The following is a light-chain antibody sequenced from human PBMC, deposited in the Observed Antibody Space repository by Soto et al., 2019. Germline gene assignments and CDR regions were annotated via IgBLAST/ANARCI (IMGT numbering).Light chain of an antibody. Sequence: IQLTQSPSSLSASVGHRGTVSCRASQGIGNDLAWYQQKPGKAPRLLIFAASDLQSGVPSGFSGSGSGTEFTLTLSSLQPADFATYYCQQVNSFPSTFGQGTRLEI. CDR3: QQVNSFPST. CDR1: QGIGND. V-gene: IGKV1-17*01. CDR2: AAS. J-gene: IGKJ5*01.